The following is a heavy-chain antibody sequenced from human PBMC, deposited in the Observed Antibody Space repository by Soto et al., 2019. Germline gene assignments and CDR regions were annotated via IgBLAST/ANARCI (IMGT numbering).Heavy chain of an antibody. J-gene: IGHJ4*02. V-gene: IGHV4-59*08. Sequence: ETLSLTCTVSGGSISSYYWSWIRQPPGKGLEWIGYIYYSGSTSYNPSLKSRVTISVDTSKNQFSLKLSSVTAADTAVYYCARERFRDLSFDYWGQGTLVTVSS. CDR2: IYYSGST. CDR3: ARERFRDLSFDY. CDR1: GGSISSYY.